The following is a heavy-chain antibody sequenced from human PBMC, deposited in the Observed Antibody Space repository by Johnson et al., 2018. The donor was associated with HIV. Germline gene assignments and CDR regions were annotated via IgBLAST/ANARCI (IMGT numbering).Heavy chain of an antibody. CDR1: GFTFSSYG. D-gene: IGHD3-22*01. CDR3: ARAFLSHYYDSSGPVDI. J-gene: IGHJ3*02. Sequence: VQLVESGGGVVQHGGSLRLSCAASGFTFSSYGMHWVRQAPGKGLEWVSGINWNGGSTGYADSVKGRFTISRDNAKNSLYLQMNSLRAEDTALYYCARAFLSHYYDSSGPVDIWGQGTMVTVSS. CDR2: INWNGGST. V-gene: IGHV3-20*04.